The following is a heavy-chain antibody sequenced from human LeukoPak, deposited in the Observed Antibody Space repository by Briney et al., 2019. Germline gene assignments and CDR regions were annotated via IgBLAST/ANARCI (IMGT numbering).Heavy chain of an antibody. V-gene: IGHV1-2*02. D-gene: IGHD3-10*02. CDR2: INPNSGGT. J-gene: IGHJ4*02. CDR3: AREITRLSRPLDY. Sequence: ASVKVSCKASGGTFSSYAISWVRQAPGQGLEWMGWINPNSGGTNSAQKFQGRVTMTRDTSISTVYMELSRLRSDDTAVYYCAREITRLSRPLDYWGQGTLVTVSS. CDR1: GGTFSSYA.